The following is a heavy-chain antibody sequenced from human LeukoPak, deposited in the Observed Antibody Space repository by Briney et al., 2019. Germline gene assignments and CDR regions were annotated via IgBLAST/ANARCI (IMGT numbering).Heavy chain of an antibody. J-gene: IGHJ2*01. Sequence: GGSLRLSCAASGFTFSSYSMSWVRQAPGKGLEWVSSISSSSSYIYYADSVKGRFTISRDNSKNTFYLQMNSLRAEDTAVYYCAKDLPYWYFGLWGRGTLVTVSS. CDR3: AKDLPYWYFGL. CDR2: ISSSSSYI. V-gene: IGHV3-21*04. CDR1: GFTFSSYS.